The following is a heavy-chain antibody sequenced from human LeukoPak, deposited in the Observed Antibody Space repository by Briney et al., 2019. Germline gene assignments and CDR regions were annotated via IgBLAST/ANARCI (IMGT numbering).Heavy chain of an antibody. CDR1: GYTFTGYY. J-gene: IGHJ4*02. D-gene: IGHD5-18*01. Sequence: ASVKVSCKASGYTFTGYYMHWVRQAPGQGLEWMGRINPNSGGTNYAQKFQGRVTMTRDTSINTAYMELSRLRSDDTAVYYCARGGYSYGEFDYWGQGTLVTVSS. CDR2: INPNSGGT. V-gene: IGHV1-2*06. CDR3: ARGGYSYGEFDY.